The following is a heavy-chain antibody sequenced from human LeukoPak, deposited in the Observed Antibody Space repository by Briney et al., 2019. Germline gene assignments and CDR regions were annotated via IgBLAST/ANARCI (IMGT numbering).Heavy chain of an antibody. CDR1: GGSISSGVYY. CDR3: ARDTYTHAFDI. J-gene: IGHJ3*02. Sequence: SETLSLTCTVSGGSISSGVYYWSWIRQHPGKGLEWIGYIYYSGSTYYNPSLKSRVTISVDTSKNQFSLKLSSVTAADTAVYYCARDTYTHAFDIWGQGTMVTVSS. D-gene: IGHD1-1*01. CDR2: IYYSGST. V-gene: IGHV4-31*03.